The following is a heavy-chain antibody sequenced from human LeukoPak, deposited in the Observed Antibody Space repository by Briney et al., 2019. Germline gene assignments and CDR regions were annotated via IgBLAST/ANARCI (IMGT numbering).Heavy chain of an antibody. CDR2: ISWDGGST. J-gene: IGHJ6*02. V-gene: IGHV3-43D*03. Sequence: GGSLRLSCAASGFTFDDYAMHWVHQAPGKGLEWVSLISWDGGSTYYADSVKGRFTISRDNSKNSLYLQMNSLRAEDTALYYCAKDDAVTRYYYYGMDVRGQGTTVTVSS. CDR1: GFTFDDYA. D-gene: IGHD2-21*02. CDR3: AKDDAVTRYYYYGMDV.